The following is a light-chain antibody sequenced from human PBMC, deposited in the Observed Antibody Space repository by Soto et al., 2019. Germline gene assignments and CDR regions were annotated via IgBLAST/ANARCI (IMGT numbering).Light chain of an antibody. J-gene: IGKJ4*01. V-gene: IGKV3-11*01. CDR2: DAS. CDR3: QQRSNWPPLT. CDR1: QSVDTK. Sequence: ETVLTQSPATLSLSPGERATLSCRATQSVDTKLVWYQQRPGQAPRLLIYDASNRATGVPARFSGSGSGTDFTLTISSLEPEDSAVYYCQQRSNWPPLTFGGGTKVVIK.